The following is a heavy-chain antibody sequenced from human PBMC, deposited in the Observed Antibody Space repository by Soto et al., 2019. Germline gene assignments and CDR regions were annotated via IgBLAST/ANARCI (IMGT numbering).Heavy chain of an antibody. CDR2: VYHNGIM. CDR3: APFWFGELAFSY. D-gene: IGHD3-10*01. Sequence: SETLSLTCSVSGYYIRSGYYWGWVRQTPGKGLERLGSVYHNGIMFHNPSLQSRVTISVDTTKNQFSRNLRSVTAAATAVYSCAPFWFGELAFSYWGNGILVTVSS. J-gene: IGHJ1*01. CDR1: GYYIRSGYY. V-gene: IGHV4-38-2*02.